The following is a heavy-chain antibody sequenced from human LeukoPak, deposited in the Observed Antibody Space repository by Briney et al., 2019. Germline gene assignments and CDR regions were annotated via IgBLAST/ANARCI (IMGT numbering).Heavy chain of an antibody. CDR1: GFTFSSYA. CDR3: AKGDLITIFGVASDY. CDR2: ISGSGGST. V-gene: IGHV3-23*01. Sequence: PGRSLRLSCAASGFTFSSYAMSWVRQAPGKGLEWVSAISGSGGSTYYADSVKGRITISRDNSKNTLYLQMNSLRAEDTAVYYCAKGDLITIFGVASDYWGQGTLVTVSS. D-gene: IGHD3-3*01. J-gene: IGHJ4*02.